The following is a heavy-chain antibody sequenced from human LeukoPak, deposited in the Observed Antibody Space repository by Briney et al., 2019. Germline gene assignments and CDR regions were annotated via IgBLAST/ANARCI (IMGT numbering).Heavy chain of an antibody. CDR1: GYTLTELS. Sequence: ASVKVSCKVSGYTLTELSMHWVRQAPGKGLEWMGGFDPEDGETIYAQKFQGRVTMTRDTSTSTVYMELSSLRSEDTAVYYCARGPRITLVRGGQWYHYMDVWGKGTTVTISS. CDR2: FDPEDGET. D-gene: IGHD3-10*01. J-gene: IGHJ6*03. V-gene: IGHV1-24*01. CDR3: ARGPRITLVRGGQWYHYMDV.